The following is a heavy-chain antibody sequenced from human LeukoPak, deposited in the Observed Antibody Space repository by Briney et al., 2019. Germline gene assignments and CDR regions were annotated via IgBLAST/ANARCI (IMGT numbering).Heavy chain of an antibody. V-gene: IGHV4-39*01. Sequence: SETLSLTCTVSGGSISSSSYYWGWIRQPPGKGLEWIGSIYYSGSTYYNPSLKSRVTISVDTSKNQFSLKLTSVTAPDTAAYYCASYYDFWSGHSEYWGQGTLVTVSS. J-gene: IGHJ4*02. D-gene: IGHD3-3*01. CDR1: GGSISSSSYY. CDR2: IYYSGST. CDR3: ASYYDFWSGHSEY.